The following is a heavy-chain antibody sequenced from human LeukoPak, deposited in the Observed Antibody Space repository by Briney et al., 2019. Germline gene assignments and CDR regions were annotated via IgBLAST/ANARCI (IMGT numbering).Heavy chain of an antibody. CDR1: GFTFSDYY. V-gene: IGHV3-11*04. J-gene: IGHJ4*02. D-gene: IGHD3-22*01. CDR2: ISSSSSTI. Sequence: GGSLRLSCAASGFTFSDYYMSWIRQAPGKGLEWVSYISSSSSTIYYADSVKGRFTISRDNAKNSLYLQMNSLRAEDTAVYYCARDGLDSSGYYHFDYWGQGTLVTVSS. CDR3: ARDGLDSSGYYHFDY.